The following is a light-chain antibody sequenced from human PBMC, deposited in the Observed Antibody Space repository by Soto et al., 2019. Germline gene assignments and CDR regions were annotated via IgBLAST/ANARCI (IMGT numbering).Light chain of an antibody. V-gene: IGKV1-5*03. Sequence: DIQMTQSPSTLSASVGDRVTITCRASQSISSWLAWYQQKPGKAPNLLISKASNLESGVPSRFSGSGSGTEYTLTISSLQPEDFATYYCQQYNSFWWTFGQGTKVDIK. CDR1: QSISSW. CDR2: KAS. CDR3: QQYNSFWWT. J-gene: IGKJ1*01.